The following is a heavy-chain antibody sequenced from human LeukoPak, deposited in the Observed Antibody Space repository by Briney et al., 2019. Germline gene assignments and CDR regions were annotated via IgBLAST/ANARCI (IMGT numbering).Heavy chain of an antibody. CDR2: IYTSGST. V-gene: IGHV4-61*02. CDR1: GDSISSGDYY. CDR3: ARSVDSTTWSFDY. D-gene: IGHD6-13*01. J-gene: IGHJ4*02. Sequence: SETLSLTCTVSGDSISSGDYYWSWIRQPAGKGLEWIGRIYTSGSTNYNPSLKSRVTMSVDTSKNQFSLKLSSVTAADTAVYYCARSVDSTTWSFDYWGQGALVTVSS.